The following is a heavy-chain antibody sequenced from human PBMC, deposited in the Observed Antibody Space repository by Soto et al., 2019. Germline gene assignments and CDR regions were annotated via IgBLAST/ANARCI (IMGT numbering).Heavy chain of an antibody. D-gene: IGHD1-26*01. CDR2: IAHDGHT. V-gene: IGHV4-4*01. CDR1: SGSITTSVL. Sequence: PETLSLTCDVSSGSITTSVLWTWVRQFPGKGLEWIGEIAHDGHTNYNPSLSGRVTMSVDLSNSQFSLKVASVTAADTAVYFCVGGRDYDYWGQGTLVTVSS. J-gene: IGHJ4*02. CDR3: VGGRDYDY.